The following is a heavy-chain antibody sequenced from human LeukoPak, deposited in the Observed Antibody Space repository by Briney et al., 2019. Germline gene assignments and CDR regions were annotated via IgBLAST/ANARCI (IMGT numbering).Heavy chain of an antibody. V-gene: IGHV1-69*05. J-gene: IGHJ4*02. CDR1: GGTFSSYA. D-gene: IGHD5-18*01. Sequence: SVKVSCKASGGTFSSYAISWVRQAPGQGLEWMGRIIPIFGTANYAQKFQGRVTITTDESTSTAYMELSRLRSEDTAVYYCAVWLMDTAMVKDFDYWGQGTLVTVS. CDR2: IIPIFGTA. CDR3: AVWLMDTAMVKDFDY.